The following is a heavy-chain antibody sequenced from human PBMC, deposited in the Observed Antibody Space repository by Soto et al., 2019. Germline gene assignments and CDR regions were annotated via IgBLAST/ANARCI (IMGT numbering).Heavy chain of an antibody. Sequence: GGSLRLSCAASGFTFSVYGMHWVRQAPGKGLEWVAVISYDGTNTYYADSVKGRFTISRDNSKNTLYLQMNSLRAEDTAVYYCARDGSPPPIVVVSAILKHLDHWGQGTLVTVSS. CDR1: GFTFSVYG. CDR3: ARDGSPPPIVVVSAILKHLDH. J-gene: IGHJ4*02. V-gene: IGHV3-30*03. D-gene: IGHD2-21*01. CDR2: ISYDGTNT.